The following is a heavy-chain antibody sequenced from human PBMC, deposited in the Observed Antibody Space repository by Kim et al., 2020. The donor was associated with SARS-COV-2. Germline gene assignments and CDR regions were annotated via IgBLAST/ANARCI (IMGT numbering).Heavy chain of an antibody. CDR3: ARVNGGSSNWFDP. V-gene: IGHV3-74*01. CDR2: INSDGSST. D-gene: IGHD2-15*01. J-gene: IGHJ5*02. CDR1: GFTFSSYW. Sequence: GGSLRLSCAASGFTFSSYWMHWVRQAPGKGLVWVSRINSDGSSTSYADSVKGRFTISRDNAKNTLYLQMNSLRAEDTAVYYCARVNGGSSNWFDPWGQGTLVTVSS.